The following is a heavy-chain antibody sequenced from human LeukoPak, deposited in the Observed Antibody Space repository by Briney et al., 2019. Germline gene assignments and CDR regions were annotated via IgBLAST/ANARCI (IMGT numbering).Heavy chain of an antibody. D-gene: IGHD1-26*01. J-gene: IGHJ4*02. CDR1: GFTFSSYW. Sequence: GGSLRLSCAASGFTFSSYWMSWVRQAPGRGLEWVANIKQDGSEENFVDSVKGRFTISRDNAKKSLYLQMNSLRAEDTAVYYCARGSSAGASLRHDYWGQGTLVTVSS. V-gene: IGHV3-7*01. CDR3: ARGSSAGASLRHDY. CDR2: IKQDGSEE.